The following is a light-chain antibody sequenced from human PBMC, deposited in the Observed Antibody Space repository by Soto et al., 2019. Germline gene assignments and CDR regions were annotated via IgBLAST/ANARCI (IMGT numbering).Light chain of an antibody. CDR1: SSDVGGYNY. J-gene: IGLJ2*01. CDR2: DVS. V-gene: IGLV2-14*01. CDR3: SSYTSSSTLVV. Sequence: QSVLTQPASVSGSPGQSITISCTGTSSDVGGYNYVSWYQQHPGKAPKLMIYDVSNRPSGVSNRFSGSKSGNTASLTISGLQAEDEADYYGSSYTSSSTLVVVGGGTKLTVL.